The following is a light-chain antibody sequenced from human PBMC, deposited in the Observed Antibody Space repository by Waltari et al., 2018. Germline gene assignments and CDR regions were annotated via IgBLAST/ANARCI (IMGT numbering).Light chain of an antibody. J-gene: IGKJ4*01. Sequence: DIQMTQSPSSLSASVGDRFTITCRASQDIRSSLGWYQQKAGKVPKLLSYDGSRLESGVPSRFSGSGSGTDYTLTINSLQPEDSATYYCQHYYVTPLTFGGGTKVEIK. V-gene: IGKV1-NL1*01. CDR3: QHYYVTPLT. CDR2: DGS. CDR1: QDIRSS.